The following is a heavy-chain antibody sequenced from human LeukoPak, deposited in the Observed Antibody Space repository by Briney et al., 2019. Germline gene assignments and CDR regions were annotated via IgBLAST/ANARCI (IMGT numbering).Heavy chain of an antibody. J-gene: IGHJ2*01. CDR3: ARGYCSGGSCYSSIPYWYFDL. CDR2: INHSGST. V-gene: IGHV4-34*01. Sequence: SETLSLTCAVYGGSFSGYYWSWIRQPPGKGLEWIGEINHSGSTNYNPSLKSRVTISVDTSKNQFSLKLSSVTAADTAVCYCARGYCSGGSCYSSIPYWYFDLWGRGTLVTVSS. CDR1: GGSFSGYY. D-gene: IGHD2-15*01.